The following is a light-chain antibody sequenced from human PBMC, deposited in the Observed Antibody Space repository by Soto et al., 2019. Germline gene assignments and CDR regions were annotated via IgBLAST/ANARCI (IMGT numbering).Light chain of an antibody. CDR2: GAS. CDR1: QSINNNY. CDR3: QPYDASPT. V-gene: IGKV3-20*01. Sequence: EIVLTQSPGTLSLSAGERATLSCSASQSINNNYLAWYQQKPGQAPTVLIYGASSRAPGIPDRFSGSGSGTDFTLTISRLEPEDFAVYYCQPYDASPTFGQGTKVEIK. J-gene: IGKJ1*01.